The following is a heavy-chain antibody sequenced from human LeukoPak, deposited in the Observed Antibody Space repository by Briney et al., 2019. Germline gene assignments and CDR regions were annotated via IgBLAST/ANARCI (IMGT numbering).Heavy chain of an antibody. CDR1: GYTFTSYY. J-gene: IGHJ5*02. D-gene: IGHD2-15*01. V-gene: IGHV1-46*01. CDR3: ARNHFHGGSGDP. CDR2: INPSGGST. Sequence: ASVKVSCKASGYTFTSYYIHWVRQAPGQGLEWMGIINPSGGSTTYAQKFQGRVTMTRETSTSTVYMELSSLRSEDTAVYYCARNHFHGGSGDPWGQGTLVTVSS.